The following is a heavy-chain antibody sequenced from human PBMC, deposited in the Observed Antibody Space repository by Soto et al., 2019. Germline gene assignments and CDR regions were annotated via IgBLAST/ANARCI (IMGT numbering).Heavy chain of an antibody. CDR2: IIPIFGTA. CDR1: GGTFSSYA. CDR3: ARSFYRQQLDYYYYYYMDV. D-gene: IGHD6-13*01. Sequence: ASVKVSCKASGGTFSSYAISWVRKAPGQGLEWMGGIIPIFGTANYAQKFQGRVTITADESTSIAYMELSSLRSEDTAVYYCARSFYRQQLDYYYYYYMDVWGKGTTVTVSS. J-gene: IGHJ6*03. V-gene: IGHV1-69*13.